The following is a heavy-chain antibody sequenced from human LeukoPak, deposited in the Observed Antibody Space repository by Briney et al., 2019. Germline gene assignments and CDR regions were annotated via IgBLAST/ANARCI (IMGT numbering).Heavy chain of an antibody. Sequence: SETLSLTCTVSGVSISSSTYYWGWIRQPPGKGLEWIGYIYYSGSTNYNPSLKSRVTISVDTSKNQFSLKLSSVTAADTAVYYCAREGATHDAFDIWGQGTMVTVSS. J-gene: IGHJ3*02. V-gene: IGHV4-61*01. D-gene: IGHD1-26*01. CDR3: AREGATHDAFDI. CDR2: IYYSGST. CDR1: GVSISSSTYY.